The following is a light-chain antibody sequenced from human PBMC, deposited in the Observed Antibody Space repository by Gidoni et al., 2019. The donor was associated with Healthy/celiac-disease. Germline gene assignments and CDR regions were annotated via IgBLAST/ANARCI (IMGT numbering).Light chain of an antibody. CDR2: DVS. CDR3: SSYTSSRTVV. V-gene: IGLV2-14*03. J-gene: IGLJ2*01. CDR1: SSDVGSYNY. Sequence: QSALTQPASVSGSPGQSITVSRTGTSSDVGSYNYVPWYQQHPGKAPKLMIYDVSNRPSGVSNRFAGSKSGNTDSLTNSGLPAEDEADYYSSSYTSSRTVVFGGGTKLTVL.